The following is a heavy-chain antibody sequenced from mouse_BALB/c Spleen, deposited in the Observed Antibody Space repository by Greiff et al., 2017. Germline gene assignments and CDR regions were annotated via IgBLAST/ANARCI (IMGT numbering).Heavy chain of an antibody. CDR3: ARHYYGSSYAMDY. Sequence: VKLMESGAELAKPGASVKMSCKASGYTFTSYWMHWVKQRPGQGLEWIGYINPSTGYTEYNQKFKDKATLTADKSSSTAYMQLSSLTSEDSAVYYCARHYYGSSYAMDYWGQGTSVTVSS. CDR2: INPSTGYT. CDR1: GYTFTSYW. J-gene: IGHJ4*01. V-gene: IGHV1-7*01. D-gene: IGHD1-1*01.